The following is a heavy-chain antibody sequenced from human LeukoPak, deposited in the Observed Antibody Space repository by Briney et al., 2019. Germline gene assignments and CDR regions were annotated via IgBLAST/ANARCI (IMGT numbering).Heavy chain of an antibody. D-gene: IGHD6-13*01. Sequence: SVKVSCKASGGTFSSYAISWVRQAPGHGLEWMGGIIPIFGTANYAQKFQGRVTITADESTSTAYMELSSLRSEDTAVYYCARALGDSSSWYDFDIWAQGTMVIVSS. V-gene: IGHV1-69*13. J-gene: IGHJ3*02. CDR1: GGTFSSYA. CDR3: ARALGDSSSWYDFDI. CDR2: IIPIFGTA.